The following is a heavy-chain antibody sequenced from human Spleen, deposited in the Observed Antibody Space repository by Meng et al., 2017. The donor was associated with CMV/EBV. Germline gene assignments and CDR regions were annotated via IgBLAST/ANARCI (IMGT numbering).Heavy chain of an antibody. CDR2: IKSKTDGGTT. D-gene: IGHD3-3*02. V-gene: IGHV3-15*01. CDR1: GFTFSNAW. Sequence: GESLKISCAASGFTFSNAWMSWVRQAPGKGLEWVGRIKSKTDGGTTDYAAPVKGRFTISRDDSKNTLYLQMNSLKTEDTAVYYCTTDEHSPERYYYYGMDVWGQGTTVTVSS. J-gene: IGHJ6*02. CDR3: TTDEHSPERYYYYGMDV.